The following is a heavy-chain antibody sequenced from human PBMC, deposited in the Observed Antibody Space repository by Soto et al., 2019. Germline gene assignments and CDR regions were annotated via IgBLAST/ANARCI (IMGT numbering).Heavy chain of an antibody. V-gene: IGHV5-10-1*01. D-gene: IGHD3-22*01. CDR3: ARQIYDSDTGPNFQYYFDS. CDR2: IDPSDSQT. J-gene: IGHJ4*02. CDR1: GYSFAGYW. Sequence: GESLKISCKGSGYSFAGYWITWVRQKPGKGLEWMGRIDPSDSQTYYSPSFRGHVTISVTKSITTVFLQWSSLRASDTAMYYCARQIYDSDTGPNFQYYFDSSGQGTPGTVSS.